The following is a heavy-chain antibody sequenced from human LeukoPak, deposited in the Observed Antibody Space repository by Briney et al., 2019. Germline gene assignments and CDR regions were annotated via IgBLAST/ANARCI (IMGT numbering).Heavy chain of an antibody. CDR1: GYTFTDYY. CDR2: IHTNSDAT. Sequence: ASVKVSCKASGYTFTDYYMHWVRQAPGQGLEWMGWIHTNSDATNYAQKFQGRVTMTRDTSISTAYMELSRLGSDDTAGYYCARGLFSPGDQWGQGTLVTVST. CDR3: ARGLFSPGDQ. J-gene: IGHJ4*02. V-gene: IGHV1-2*02. D-gene: IGHD3-16*01.